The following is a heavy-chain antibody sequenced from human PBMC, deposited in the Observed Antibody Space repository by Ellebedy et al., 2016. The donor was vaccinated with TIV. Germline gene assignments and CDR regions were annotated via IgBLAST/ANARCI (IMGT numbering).Heavy chain of an antibody. CDR1: GFKLSDNY. J-gene: IGHJ6*02. V-gene: IGHV3-53*04. Sequence: PGGSLRFSCEVSGFKLSDNYVNWVRQAPGKGLEWVSLINNGGGTDYADSVKGRFTISRQNSKNTVYLQMKNLRLYDTAIYYCARDRRDGAGSYSPFYYYYGLDVWGQGTTVIVSS. D-gene: IGHD3-10*01. CDR3: ARDRRDGAGSYSPFYYYYGLDV. CDR2: INNGGGT.